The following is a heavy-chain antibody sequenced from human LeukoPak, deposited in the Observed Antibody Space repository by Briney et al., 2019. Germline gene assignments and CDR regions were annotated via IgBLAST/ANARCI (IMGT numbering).Heavy chain of an antibody. V-gene: IGHV4-38-2*01. CDR3: ARAGWIITSVIDY. CDR1: GYSISRGYY. CDR2: IYNIGTT. D-gene: IGHD3-10*01. Sequence: SETLSLACGFSGYSISRGYYWCCIRQPPGKGLELIGTIYNIGTTYYNPSLESRITISVDTSKHVSSLKLNFVTAAATAVYYGARAGWIITSVIDYWGQGALVTVSS. J-gene: IGHJ4*02.